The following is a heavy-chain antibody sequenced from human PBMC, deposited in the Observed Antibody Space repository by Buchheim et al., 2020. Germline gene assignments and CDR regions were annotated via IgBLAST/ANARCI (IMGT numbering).Heavy chain of an antibody. CDR1: GGSISSNSYY. D-gene: IGHD1-26*01. V-gene: IGHV4-39*01. CDR2: IFYSGST. CDR3: ARLVGGTWYFDY. Sequence: QLQLQESGPGLVKPSETMSLTCTVSGGSISSNSYYWAWIRQPPGKELEWIGSIFYSGSTYYNPSLKSRVTLSVDTSKNQFSLNLSSVSAADTALYYCARLVGGTWYFDYWGQGTL. J-gene: IGHJ4*02.